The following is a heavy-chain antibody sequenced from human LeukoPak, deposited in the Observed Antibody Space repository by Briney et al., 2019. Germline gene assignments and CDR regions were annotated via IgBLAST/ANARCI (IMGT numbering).Heavy chain of an antibody. CDR1: GFTFSSYA. CDR3: AKGSVVPAARRVYYYYYGMDV. V-gene: IGHV3-23*01. CDR2: ISGSGGST. Sequence: GGSLRLSCAASGFTFSSYAMSWVRQAPGKGLEWVSAISGSGGSTYYADSVKGRFTISRDNSKNTLYLQMNSLRAEDTAVYYCAKGSVVPAARRVYYYYYGMDVWGQGTTVTVSS. D-gene: IGHD2-2*01. J-gene: IGHJ6*02.